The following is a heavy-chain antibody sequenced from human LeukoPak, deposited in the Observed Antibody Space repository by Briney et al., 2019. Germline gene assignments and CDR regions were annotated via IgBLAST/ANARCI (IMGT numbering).Heavy chain of an antibody. D-gene: IGHD3-22*01. V-gene: IGHV3-15*07. CDR1: GYTFSNVW. CDR3: TTSGARVGFDSNSYLPFDH. Sequence: GGSLRLSCAASGYTFSNVWMNWVRRAPGKGREWVVRIKSKKYDGTAEYADGVKDSFSISRDDLTKSPFLQMKSLKLEDTAMYFCTTSGARVGFDSNSYLPFDHWGQGTLVTVSS. J-gene: IGHJ4*02. CDR2: IKSKKYDGTA.